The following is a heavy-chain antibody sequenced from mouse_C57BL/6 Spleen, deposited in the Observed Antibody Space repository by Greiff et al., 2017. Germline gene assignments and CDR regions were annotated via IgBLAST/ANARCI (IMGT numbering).Heavy chain of an antibody. CDR3: ASTTMVTTSGFAY. CDR2: INPSSGYT. J-gene: IGHJ3*01. CDR1: GYTFTSYT. Sequence: VQLVESGAELARPGASVKMSCKASGYTFTSYTMHWVKQRPGQGLEWIGYINPSSGYTNYNQKFKDKATLTADKSSSTAYMQLSSLTSDDSAVYYCASTTMVTTSGFAYWGQGTLVTVSA. D-gene: IGHD2-2*01. V-gene: IGHV1-4*01.